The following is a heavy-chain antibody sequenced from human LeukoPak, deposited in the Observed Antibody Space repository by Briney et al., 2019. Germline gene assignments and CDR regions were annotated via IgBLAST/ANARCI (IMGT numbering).Heavy chain of an antibody. D-gene: IGHD6-13*01. J-gene: IGHJ6*03. CDR1: GFTFSTYA. Sequence: GGSLRLSCAASGFTFSTYAMSWVRQAPGKGLEWVSGISGSGGSTFYADSVKGRFTISRDNSKNTLYLQMNSLRAEDTAVYYCARDSGYSRYPNHYYYYYMDVWGKGTTVIISS. CDR2: ISGSGGST. CDR3: ARDSGYSRYPNHYYYYYMDV. V-gene: IGHV3-23*01.